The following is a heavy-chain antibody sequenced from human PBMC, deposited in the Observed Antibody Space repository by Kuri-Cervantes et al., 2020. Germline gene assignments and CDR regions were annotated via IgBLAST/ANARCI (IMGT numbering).Heavy chain of an antibody. J-gene: IGHJ3*02. D-gene: IGHD3-10*01. V-gene: IGHV4-30-2*01. CDR2: IYHSGNT. CDR3: ARGPSITMVRGVTDDAFDI. CDR1: GVSISSGGYS. Sequence: SETLSLTCAVSGVSISSGGYSWSWIRQPAGKGLEWIGYIYHSGNTYYNPSLKSRVTISVDKSKNQFSLKLSSVTAADTAVYYCARGPSITMVRGVTDDAFDIWGQGTMVTVSS.